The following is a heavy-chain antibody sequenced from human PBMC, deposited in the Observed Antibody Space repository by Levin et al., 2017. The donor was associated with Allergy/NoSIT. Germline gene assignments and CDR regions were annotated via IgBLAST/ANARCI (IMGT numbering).Heavy chain of an antibody. Sequence: SETLSLTCAVSGGSISSINWWSWVRQSPGRGLEWIGEIYHSGSTNYNPSLKSRVTMSVDKSNNQFSLTLTSVTAADTAVYYCARIEVAYYYYAMDVWGQGTTVTVSS. V-gene: IGHV4-4*02. J-gene: IGHJ6*02. CDR1: GGSISSINW. CDR2: IYHSGST. CDR3: ARIEVAYYYYAMDV.